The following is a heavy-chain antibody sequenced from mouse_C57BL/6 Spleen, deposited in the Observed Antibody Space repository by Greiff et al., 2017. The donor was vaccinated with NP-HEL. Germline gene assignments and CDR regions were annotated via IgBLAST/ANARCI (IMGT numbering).Heavy chain of an antibody. D-gene: IGHD2-4*01. J-gene: IGHJ4*01. CDR3: ARCRLRRDAMDY. Sequence: QVHVKQPGAELVKPGASVKMSCKASGYTFTSYWITWVKQRPGQGLEWIGDIYPGSGSTNYNEKFKSKATLTVDTSSSTAYMQLSSLTSEDSAVYYCARCRLRRDAMDYWGQGTSVTVSS. CDR1: GYTFTSYW. CDR2: IYPGSGST. V-gene: IGHV1-55*01.